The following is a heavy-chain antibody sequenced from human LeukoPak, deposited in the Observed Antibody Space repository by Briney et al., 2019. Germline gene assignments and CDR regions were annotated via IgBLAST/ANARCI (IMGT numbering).Heavy chain of an antibody. D-gene: IGHD5-12*01. Sequence: PGGSLRLSCAASGFTFSSYAMHWVRQAPGKGLEWVSLIIGSSGSTFYADSVKGRFTISRDKSKNTLYLQMNSLRAEDTAVYYCAKGAYDYIEIAYFDYWAREVWSPSPQ. CDR1: GFTFSSYA. CDR3: AKGAYDYIEIAYFDY. V-gene: IGHV3-23*01. CDR2: IIGSSGST. J-gene: IGHJ4*02.